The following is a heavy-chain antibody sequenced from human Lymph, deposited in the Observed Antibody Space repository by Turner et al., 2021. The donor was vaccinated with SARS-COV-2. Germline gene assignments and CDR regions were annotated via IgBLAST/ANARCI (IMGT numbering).Heavy chain of an antibody. CDR3: ARHGNELGIQL. Sequence: QVQLQESGPGLVKPSETLSLTCTVPGGSISSYYWSWIRQPPGKGLEWIGYISNSGSTNYNPSLKSRVTISLDTSKNQFSLKLSSVTAADTAVYYCARHGNELGIQLWGQGTLVTVSS. CDR1: GGSISSYY. V-gene: IGHV4-59*08. J-gene: IGHJ4*02. D-gene: IGHD5-18*01. CDR2: ISNSGST.